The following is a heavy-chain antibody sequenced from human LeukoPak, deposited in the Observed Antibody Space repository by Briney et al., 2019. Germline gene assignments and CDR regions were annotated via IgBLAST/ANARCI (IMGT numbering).Heavy chain of an antibody. CDR1: GYTFTSYG. CDR2: ISAHNANT. V-gene: IGHV1-18*04. CDR3: ARERSGYYRDAFDI. D-gene: IGHD3-9*01. J-gene: IGHJ3*02. Sequence: ASVKVSCKASGYTFTSYGFSWVRQAPGQGLEWMGWISAHNANTNYAQKLQGRVTMTTDTSTSTAYMELTSLRSDDTAVYYCARERSGYYRDAFDIWGQGTMVTVSS.